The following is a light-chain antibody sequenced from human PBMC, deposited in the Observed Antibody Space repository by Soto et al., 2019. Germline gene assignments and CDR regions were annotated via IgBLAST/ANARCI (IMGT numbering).Light chain of an antibody. CDR2: EVT. CDR1: SSDVGGYNY. V-gene: IGLV2-8*01. J-gene: IGLJ1*01. CDR3: ASYAGSNKV. Sequence: QSALTQPPSASGSPGQSFTISCTGTSSDVGGYNYVSWYQHHPGKAPKLMIYEVTKRPSGVPDRFSGSKSGNTASLTVSGLLAEDEADYYCASYAGSNKVFGTGTKVTVL.